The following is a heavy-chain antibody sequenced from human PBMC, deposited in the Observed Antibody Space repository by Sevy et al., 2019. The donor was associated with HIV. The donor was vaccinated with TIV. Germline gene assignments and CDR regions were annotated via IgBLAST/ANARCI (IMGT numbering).Heavy chain of an antibody. Sequence: GGSLRLSCAASGFTFDDYAMHWVRQAPGKGLEWVSLISWDGGSTYYADSVKGRFTISRDNSKNSLYLQMNSLRAEDTALYYCAKSQAPVGALGVGYYFDYCGQGTLVTVSS. V-gene: IGHV3-43D*03. D-gene: IGHD1-26*01. CDR1: GFTFDDYA. CDR2: ISWDGGST. J-gene: IGHJ4*02. CDR3: AKSQAPVGALGVGYYFDY.